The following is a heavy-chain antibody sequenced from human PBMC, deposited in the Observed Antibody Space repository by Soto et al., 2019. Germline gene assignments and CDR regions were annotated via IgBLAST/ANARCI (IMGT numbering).Heavy chain of an antibody. Sequence: TLDPTFPVSYGSVSCGASCCRWSSQNPGQDLEWIGYIYYSGSTYYNPSLKSRVTISVDTSKNQFSLKLSSVTAADTAVYYCARDLHYYDSSGYYTRVYYYGMDVWGQGTTVS. D-gene: IGHD3-22*01. V-gene: IGHV4-31*03. CDR3: ARDLHYYDSSGYYTRVYYYGMDV. CDR2: IYYSGST. J-gene: IGHJ6*02. CDR1: YGSVSCGASC.